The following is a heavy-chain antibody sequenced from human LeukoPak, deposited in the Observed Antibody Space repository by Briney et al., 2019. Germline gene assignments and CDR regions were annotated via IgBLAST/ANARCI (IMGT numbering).Heavy chain of an antibody. CDR3: ASGYSSSWAFDY. J-gene: IGHJ4*02. CDR2: IIPIFGTA. V-gene: IGHV1-69*01. Sequence: SVKVSCKASGGTFSSYAISWVRQAPGQGLEWMGGIIPIFGTANYAQKFQGRVTITADESTSTAYMELSSLRSEDTAVYYCASGYSSSWAFDYWGQGTLVTVSS. D-gene: IGHD6-13*01. CDR1: GGTFSSYA.